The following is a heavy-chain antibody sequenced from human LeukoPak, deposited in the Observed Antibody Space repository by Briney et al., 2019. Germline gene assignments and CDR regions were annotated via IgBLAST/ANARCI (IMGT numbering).Heavy chain of an antibody. V-gene: IGHV4-61*02. CDR3: ARASQWLTARDTFDY. D-gene: IGHD3-22*01. Sequence: PSQTLSLTCTASGGSISSGSYYWSWIRQPAGKGLEWIGRIYTSGSTNYNPSRKSRVTISVDTSKNQFSLKLSSVTAADTAVYYCARASQWLTARDTFDYWGQGTLVTVSS. CDR1: GGSISSGSYY. CDR2: IYTSGST. J-gene: IGHJ4*02.